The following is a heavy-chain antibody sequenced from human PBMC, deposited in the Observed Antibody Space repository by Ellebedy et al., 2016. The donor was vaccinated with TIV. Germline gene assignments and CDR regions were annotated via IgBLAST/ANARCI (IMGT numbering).Heavy chain of an antibody. J-gene: IGHJ4*02. CDR3: ATDLMVRGVIISYFDY. CDR1: GRTFSSYS. V-gene: IGHV1-69*13. D-gene: IGHD3-10*01. CDR2: IIPLFGTA. Sequence: AASVKVSCKASGRTFSSYSINWVRQAPGQGLEWMGGIIPLFGTANYAQNFQGRVTITADESTSTAYMELSSLRSEDTAVYYCATDLMVRGVIISYFDYWGQGTLVTVSS.